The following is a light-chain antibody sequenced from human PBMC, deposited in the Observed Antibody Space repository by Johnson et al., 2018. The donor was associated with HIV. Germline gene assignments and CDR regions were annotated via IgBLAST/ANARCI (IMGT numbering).Light chain of an antibody. CDR3: GTWDSSLDACV. V-gene: IGLV1-51*02. CDR1: SSNIGNNY. CDR2: ENN. Sequence: QSVLTQPPSVSAAPGQKVTISCSGSSSNIGNNYVSWYQQLPGTAPKLLIYENNKRPSWIPDRFSGSKSGTSGTLGITGLQAGDEADYYCGTWDSSLDACVFGTATMVAVL. J-gene: IGLJ1*01.